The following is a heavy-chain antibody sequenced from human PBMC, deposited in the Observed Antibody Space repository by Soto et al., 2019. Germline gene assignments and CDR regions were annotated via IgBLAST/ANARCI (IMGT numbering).Heavy chain of an antibody. CDR1: GGSINSGDYH. CDR2: IYYSGST. J-gene: IGHJ6*02. D-gene: IGHD2-21*01. V-gene: IGHV4-30-4*01. CDR3: ARDYRVPCAGALDV. Sequence: SETLSLTCTVSGGSINSGDYHWSWIRQSPGKGLEWIGAIYYSGSTYYNPSLKSRIRISVDTSNNQFSLNINSVTAADTAVYYRARDYRVPCAGALDVWGQGTTVTVSS.